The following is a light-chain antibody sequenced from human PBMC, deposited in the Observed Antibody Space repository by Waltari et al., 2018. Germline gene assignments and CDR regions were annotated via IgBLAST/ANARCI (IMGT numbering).Light chain of an antibody. CDR3: CSYAGSRLWV. CDR1: SSDVGSYNL. CDR2: EGG. J-gene: IGLJ3*02. Sequence: QSALTQPASVSGSPGQSITISCTGTSSDVGSYNLFSWYQQHPGKAPKLMIYEGGKRPSGVSNRFSGSKSGNTASLTISGLQAEDEADYYCCSYAGSRLWVFGGGTKLTVL. V-gene: IGLV2-23*01.